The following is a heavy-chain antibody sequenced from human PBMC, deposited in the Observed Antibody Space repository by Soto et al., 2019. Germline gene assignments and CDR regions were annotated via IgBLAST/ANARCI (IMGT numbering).Heavy chain of an antibody. CDR2: ISSSSYTI. Sequence: GGSLRLSCAASGFTFSSYSMNWVRQAPGKGLEWVSYISSSSYTIYYADSVKGRFTISRDNAKNSLYLQMNSLRAEDTAVYYCARDYSSYGPFDYWGQGT. CDR3: ARDYSSYGPFDY. CDR1: GFTFSSYS. V-gene: IGHV3-48*01. D-gene: IGHD5-18*01. J-gene: IGHJ4*02.